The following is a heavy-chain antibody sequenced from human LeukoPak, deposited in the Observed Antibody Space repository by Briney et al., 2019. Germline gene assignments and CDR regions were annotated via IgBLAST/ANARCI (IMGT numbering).Heavy chain of an antibody. V-gene: IGHV4-4*09. D-gene: IGHD3-10*01. J-gene: IGHJ6*03. CDR2: IYTSGST. Sequence: SETLSLTCTVPGGSVSNFYWSWIRQPPGRGLEWIGYIYTSGSTNYNPSLKSRVTMSVDTSKNQFSLKLSSVTATDTAIYYCARAFGDYYYYYMDVWGKGTTVTVSS. CDR1: GGSVSNFY. CDR3: ARAFGDYYYYYMDV.